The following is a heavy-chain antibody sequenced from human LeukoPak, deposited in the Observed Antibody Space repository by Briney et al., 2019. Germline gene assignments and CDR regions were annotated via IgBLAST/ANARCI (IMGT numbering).Heavy chain of an antibody. V-gene: IGHV3-7*01. CDR3: ARDYWGIVVVPAATRFDY. D-gene: IGHD2-2*01. CDR2: IKQDGSEK. J-gene: IGHJ4*02. CDR1: GFTFSSYW. Sequence: GGSLRLSCAASGFTFSSYWMSWVRQAPGKGLEWVANIKQDGSEKYYVDSVKGRFTIPRDNAKNSLYLQMNSLRAEDTAVYYCARDYWGIVVVPAATRFDYWGQGTLVAVSS.